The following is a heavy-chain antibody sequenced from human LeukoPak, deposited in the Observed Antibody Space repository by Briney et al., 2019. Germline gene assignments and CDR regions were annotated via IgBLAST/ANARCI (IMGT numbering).Heavy chain of an antibody. D-gene: IGHD1-1*01. CDR1: GFTFSSYR. V-gene: IGHV3-21*01. J-gene: IGHJ6*03. CDR2: ISSGSSHI. CDR3: ARVGHWNDLDYYYYMDV. Sequence: PGGSLRLSCAVSGFTFSSYRMNWVRQAPGKGLEWVSAISSGSSHINYADSVKGRFTISRDNAENSLYLQMNSLRAEDTAVYYCARVGHWNDLDYYYYMDVWGKGTTVTVSS.